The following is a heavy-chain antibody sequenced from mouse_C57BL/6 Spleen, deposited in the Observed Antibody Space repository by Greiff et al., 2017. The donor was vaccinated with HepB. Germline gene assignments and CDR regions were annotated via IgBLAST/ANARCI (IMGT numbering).Heavy chain of an antibody. CDR3: ARYPNYYGSSTYAMDY. J-gene: IGHJ4*01. D-gene: IGHD1-1*01. V-gene: IGHV1-50*01. Sequence: VQLQQSGAELVKPGASVKLSCKASGYTFTSYWMQWVKQRPGQGLEWIGEIDPSDSYTNYNQKFKGKATLPVDTSSSTAYMQLSSLTSEDSAVYYCARYPNYYGSSTYAMDYWGQGTSVTVSS. CDR1: GYTFTSYW. CDR2: IDPSDSYT.